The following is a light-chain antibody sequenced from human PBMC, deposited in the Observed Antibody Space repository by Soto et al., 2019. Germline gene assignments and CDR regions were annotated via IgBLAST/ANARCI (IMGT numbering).Light chain of an antibody. Sequence: QAPVTLSLSLGEGPTHSFMAGQSVSISYFACYQQKHCQAPTLLIFGASARTTGVPARFSGSGCGTEFTLTISSRLHSDYGVYYCQQYNKGSPLTFGGGTKVDIK. V-gene: IGKV3D-7*01. CDR2: GAS. J-gene: IGKJ4*01. CDR1: QSVSISY. CDR3: QQYNKGSPLT.